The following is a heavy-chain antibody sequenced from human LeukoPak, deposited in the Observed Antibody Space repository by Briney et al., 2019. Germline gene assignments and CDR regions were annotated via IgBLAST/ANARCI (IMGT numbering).Heavy chain of an antibody. D-gene: IGHD5-12*01. J-gene: IGHJ4*02. CDR3: ARDRSSGYSGSHDY. Sequence: GGSLRLSCAAPGFTFSSYDMNWVRQAPGKGLEWVSYISSSAGTMYYADSVKGRFTISRDNAKNSLYLQMNSLRAEDTAVYYCARDRSSGYSGSHDYWGQGTLLTVSS. V-gene: IGHV3-48*03. CDR1: GFTFSSYD. CDR2: ISSSAGTM.